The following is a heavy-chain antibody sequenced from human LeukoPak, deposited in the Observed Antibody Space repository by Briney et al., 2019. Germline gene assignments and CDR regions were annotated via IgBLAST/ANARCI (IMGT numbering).Heavy chain of an antibody. CDR2: IYHGGST. CDR1: GFSLSSGYY. D-gene: IGHD5-24*01. Sequence: SETLSLTCTVSGFSLSSGYYWGWIRQPPGKGLEWIGSIYHGGSTHYNPSLKSQVTISVDTSKNQFSLNLTSVTAADTAVYYCARDEEMATMIDWGQGTLVTVSS. J-gene: IGHJ4*02. CDR3: ARDEEMATMID. V-gene: IGHV4-38-2*02.